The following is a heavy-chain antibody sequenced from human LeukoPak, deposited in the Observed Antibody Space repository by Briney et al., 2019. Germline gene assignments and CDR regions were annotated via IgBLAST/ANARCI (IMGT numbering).Heavy chain of an antibody. CDR2: VHYTWNT. CDR1: GGSIGSYH. D-gene: IGHD3-3*01. CDR3: ARANDFWPYYFDY. J-gene: IGHJ4*02. Sequence: SETLSLTCSVSGGSIGSYHWSWIRQPPGKGLEWIGHVHYTWNTKYNPSLTGRVSISLDRSKNQFSLSLTSVTAADTAVYYCARANDFWPYYFDYWGQGTLVTVSS. V-gene: IGHV4-59*01.